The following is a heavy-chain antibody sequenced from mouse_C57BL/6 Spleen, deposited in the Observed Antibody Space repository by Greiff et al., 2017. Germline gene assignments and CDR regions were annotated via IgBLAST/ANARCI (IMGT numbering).Heavy chain of an antibody. Sequence: EVKLVESGGGLVQPGGSLSLSCAASGFTFTDYYMSWVRQPPGKALEWLGFIRNKANGYTTEYSASVKGRFTISRDTSQSIHYLQVNARRAEDSATYYYARAYAMDYWGQGTSVTVSS. CDR3: ARAYAMDY. CDR2: IRNKANGYTT. J-gene: IGHJ4*01. V-gene: IGHV7-3*01. CDR1: GFTFTDYY.